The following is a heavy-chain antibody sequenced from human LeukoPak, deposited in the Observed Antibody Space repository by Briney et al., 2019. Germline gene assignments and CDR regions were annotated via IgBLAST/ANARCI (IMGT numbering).Heavy chain of an antibody. CDR2: IYYSGST. D-gene: IGHD6-13*01. CDR1: GGSISSYY. J-gene: IGHJ4*02. CDR3: ARSKSSSWPYFDY. Sequence: SETLSLTCTVSGGSISSYYWSWIRQPPGKGLKWIGYIYYSGSTNYNPSLKSRVTISVDTSKNQFSLKLSSVTAADTAVYYCARSKSSSWPYFDYWGQGTLVTVSS. V-gene: IGHV4-59*01.